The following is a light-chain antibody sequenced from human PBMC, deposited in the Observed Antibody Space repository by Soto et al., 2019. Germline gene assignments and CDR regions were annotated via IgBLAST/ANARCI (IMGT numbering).Light chain of an antibody. CDR2: AAS. J-gene: IGKJ1*01. CDR1: QSISSY. CDR3: QKSYTIPWT. Sequence: DIQMTQSPSSQSASVGDRVTITCRASQSISSYLNWYQQKPGEAPKLPIYAASSLQSGVPSRFSGSGSGTDFTLTISSLQPEDFATYFCQKSYTIPWTFGLGTKVDIK. V-gene: IGKV1-39*01.